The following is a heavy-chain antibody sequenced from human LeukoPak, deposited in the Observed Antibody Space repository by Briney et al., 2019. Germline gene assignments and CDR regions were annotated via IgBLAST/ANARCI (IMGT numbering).Heavy chain of an antibody. V-gene: IGHV4-34*01. CDR2: INHSGST. CDR3: ARGRWPLDAFDI. D-gene: IGHD2-15*01. CDR1: GGSFSGYY. J-gene: IGHJ3*02. Sequence: SETLSLTGAVYGGSFSGYYWSWIRQPPGKGLEWIGEINHSGSTNYNPSLKSRVTISVDTSKNQFSLKLSSVTAADTAVYYCARGRWPLDAFDIWGQGTMVTVSS.